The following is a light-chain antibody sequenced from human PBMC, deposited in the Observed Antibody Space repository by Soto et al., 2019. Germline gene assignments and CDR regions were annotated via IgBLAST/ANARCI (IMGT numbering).Light chain of an antibody. J-gene: IGKJ4*01. CDR3: QQCYGTPIS. Sequence: DIVMTQSPDSLAVSLGERATINCKSSQSVLYSSNNKNYLAWYQQKPGQPPKLLIYGASTRESGVPDRFSGSGSGTDFTLTISSLEAEDVAVYYCQQCYGTPISIGGGTKVAIK. CDR1: QSVLYSSNNKNY. CDR2: GAS. V-gene: IGKV4-1*01.